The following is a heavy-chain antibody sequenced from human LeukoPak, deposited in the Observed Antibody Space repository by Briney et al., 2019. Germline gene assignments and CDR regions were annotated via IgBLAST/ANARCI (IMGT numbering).Heavy chain of an antibody. Sequence: GGSLRLSCAASGFAFSNHGMHWVRQAPGKGLEWVAFIRYDGSDKYYADSVKGRFIISRDNSKNTLSLQMNSLRVEDTAVYYCAKESGFSVGLPAAPDYWGQGTLVTV. V-gene: IGHV3-30*02. CDR3: AKESGFSVGLPAAPDY. CDR1: GFAFSNHG. D-gene: IGHD2-2*01. CDR2: IRYDGSDK. J-gene: IGHJ4*02.